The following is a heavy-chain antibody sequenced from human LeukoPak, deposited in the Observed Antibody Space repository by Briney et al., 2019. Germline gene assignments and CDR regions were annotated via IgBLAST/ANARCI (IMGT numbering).Heavy chain of an antibody. CDR2: IRGSGGST. J-gene: IGHJ4*02. CDR1: GSTFSSYA. D-gene: IGHD3-22*01. CDR3: AKDTAALVVVTPDY. V-gene: IGHV3-23*01. Sequence: GGSLRLSCAASGSTFSSYAMSWVRQAPGKGLEWVSAIRGSGGSTYYADSVKGRFTISRDNSKNTLYPQMNSLRAEDTAVYYCAKDTAALVVVTPDYWGQGTLVTVSS.